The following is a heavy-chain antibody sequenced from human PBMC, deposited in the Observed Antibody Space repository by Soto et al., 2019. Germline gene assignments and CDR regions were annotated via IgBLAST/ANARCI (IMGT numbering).Heavy chain of an antibody. CDR3: ASGGRSTNYYGSGSYYNYYYYYGMDV. Sequence: PGESLKISCKGSGYSFTSYWIGWVRQMPGKGLEWMGIIYPGDSDTRYSPSFQGQVTISADKSISTAYLQWSSLKASDTAMYYCASGGRSTNYYGSGSYYNYYYYYGMDVWGQGTTVTVSS. CDR1: GYSFTSYW. D-gene: IGHD3-10*01. V-gene: IGHV5-51*01. CDR2: IYPGDSDT. J-gene: IGHJ6*02.